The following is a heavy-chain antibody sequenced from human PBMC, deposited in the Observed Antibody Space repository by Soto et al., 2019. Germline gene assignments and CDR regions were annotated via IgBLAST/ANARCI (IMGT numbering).Heavy chain of an antibody. CDR3: RRSSRYSTDV. V-gene: IGHV4-39*01. CDR2: IYSTGNT. CDR1: GDSIRSSSY. Sequence: PSETLSLTCTVSGDSIRSSSYWGWIRQPPGKGLEWIGSIYSTGNTYYNPSLNSQVTISVDTSKNQFSLNVISVTAADTAVYYCRRSSRYSTDVWGQGTTVP. J-gene: IGHJ6*02. D-gene: IGHD6-13*01.